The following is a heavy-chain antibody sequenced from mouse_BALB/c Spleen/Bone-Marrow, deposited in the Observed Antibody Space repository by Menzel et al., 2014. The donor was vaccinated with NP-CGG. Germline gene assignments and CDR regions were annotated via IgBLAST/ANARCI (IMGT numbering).Heavy chain of an antibody. CDR3: ARSSSPYYYAMDY. J-gene: IGHJ4*01. D-gene: IGHD1-1*01. V-gene: IGHV2-9*02. CDR1: GFSLISYG. Sequence: VKLMESGPGLVAPSQSLSITCTVSGFSLISYGVHWVRQPPGKGLEWPGVIWAGGSTDYNSALMSRLSISKDNSKSQVFLKMNSLQTDDTAMYYCARSSSPYYYAMDYWGQGTSVTVSS. CDR2: IWAGGST.